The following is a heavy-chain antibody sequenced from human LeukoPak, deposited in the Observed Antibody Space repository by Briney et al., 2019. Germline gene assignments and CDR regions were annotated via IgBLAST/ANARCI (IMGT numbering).Heavy chain of an antibody. CDR2: IRSKPNSYAT. CDR1: GFTFSGSA. V-gene: IGHV3-73*01. J-gene: IGHJ3*02. Sequence: GGSLRLSCAASGFTFSGSAMHWVRQASGRGLEWVGRIRSKPNSYATTYGASVKGRFTISRDDSKNTAYLQMNRLKTEDTAVYYCTRTVESDSGSYYDTLAFDIWGQGTMVTVSS. D-gene: IGHD3-10*01. CDR3: TRTVESDSGSYYDTLAFDI.